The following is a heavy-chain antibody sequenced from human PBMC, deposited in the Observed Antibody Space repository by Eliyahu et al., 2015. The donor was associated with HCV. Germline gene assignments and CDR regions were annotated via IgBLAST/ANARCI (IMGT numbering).Heavy chain of an antibody. CDR2: SKSKTNSYTT. CDR1: GLTLSAHF. J-gene: IGHJ4*02. Sequence: EVQLVESGGGLVQPGGSLRLSCAASGLTLSAHFLDWVRQAPGKGLEWVGRSKSKTNSYTTDFAASVKGRFAISRDDSDNSLSLQMNSLKTEDTAVYYCARELDGVFDYWGQGALVTVSS. V-gene: IGHV3-72*01. CDR3: ARELDGVFDY. D-gene: IGHD5-24*01.